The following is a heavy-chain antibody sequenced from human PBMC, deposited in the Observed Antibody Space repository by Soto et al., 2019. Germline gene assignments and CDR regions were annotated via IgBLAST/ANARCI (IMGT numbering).Heavy chain of an antibody. CDR2: IDPSDSYT. D-gene: IGHD2-2*01. CDR1: GYSFTSYW. Sequence: GESLKISCKGSGYSFTSYWISWVRQMPGKGLEWMGRIDPSDSYTNYSPSFQGHVTISADKSISTAYLQWSSLKASDTAMYYCARHIGYCSSTSWYELSLCGTDVWGTGTMVTV. V-gene: IGHV5-10-1*01. CDR3: ARHIGYCSSTSWYELSLCGTDV. J-gene: IGHJ6*04.